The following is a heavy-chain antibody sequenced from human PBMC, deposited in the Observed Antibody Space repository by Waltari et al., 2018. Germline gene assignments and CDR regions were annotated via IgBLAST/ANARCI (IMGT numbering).Heavy chain of an antibody. CDR3: ARGYCSSTSCYRDIASRPFHYYMDV. CDR2: ITTIFGTA. Sequence: QVQLVQSGAEVKKPGSSVQVPCKASGVTFSRYPISWVRPAPGQALEWMGGITTIFGTANYAQKFQGRVTITADESTSTAYMELSSLRSEDTAVYYCARGYCSSTSCYRDIASRPFHYYMDVWGKGTTVTVSS. CDR1: GVTFSRYP. J-gene: IGHJ6*03. V-gene: IGHV1-69*01. D-gene: IGHD2-2*01.